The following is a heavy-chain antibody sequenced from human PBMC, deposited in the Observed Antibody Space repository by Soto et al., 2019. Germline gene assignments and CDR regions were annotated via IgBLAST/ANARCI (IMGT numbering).Heavy chain of an antibody. CDR3: ATLRSTQRRGMWEDNNYSYYGMDV. D-gene: IGHD1-26*01. CDR2: IKHDGSEK. Sequence: EVQLVESGGGWVQPGGSLRLSCAASGFTCSSYWMSWVRQAPGKGLEWVANIKHDGSEKYYVDSVKGRFTISRDNTKNSLYLLMDSLSAADTAVYYCATLRSTQRRGMWEDNNYSYYGMDVWAQGTTVTVSS. J-gene: IGHJ6*02. V-gene: IGHV3-7*05. CDR1: GFTCSSYW.